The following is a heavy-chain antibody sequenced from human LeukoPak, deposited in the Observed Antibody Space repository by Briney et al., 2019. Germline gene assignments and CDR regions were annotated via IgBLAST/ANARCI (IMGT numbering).Heavy chain of an antibody. CDR2: INHSGST. D-gene: IGHD3-16*02. V-gene: IGHV4-34*01. J-gene: IGHJ4*02. CDR3: ARTNYDYVWGSYRQTHFDY. Sequence: SETLSLTCAVYGGSFSGYYWSWIRQPPRKGLEWTGEINHSGSTNYNPSLKSRVTISVDTSKNQFSLKLSSVTAADTGVYHCARTNYDYVWGSYRQTHFDYWGQGTLVTVSS. CDR1: GGSFSGYY.